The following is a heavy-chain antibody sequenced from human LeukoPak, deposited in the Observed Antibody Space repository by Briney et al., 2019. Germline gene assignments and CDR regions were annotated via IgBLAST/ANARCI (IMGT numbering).Heavy chain of an antibody. J-gene: IGHJ4*02. Sequence: GGSLRLSCGASGFTFSDSYMSWIRQAPGKGLEWVSYISSSGGTIYYADSVKGRFTISRDNAKNSLYLQMNSLRAEDTAVYYCARGTRYCTNGVCYRGDYWGQGTLVTVSS. CDR2: ISSSGGTI. CDR3: ARGTRYCTNGVCYRGDY. CDR1: GFTFSDSY. V-gene: IGHV3-11*04. D-gene: IGHD2-8*01.